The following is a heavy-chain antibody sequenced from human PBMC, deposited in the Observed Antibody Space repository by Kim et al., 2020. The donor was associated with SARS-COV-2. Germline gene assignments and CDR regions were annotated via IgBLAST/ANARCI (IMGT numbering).Heavy chain of an antibody. CDR3: ARVTGAYYYDSSGYSV. Sequence: VKGRFTISRDNAKNTLYLQMNSLRAEDTAVYYCARVTGAYYYDSSGYSVWGQGTLVTVSS. D-gene: IGHD3-22*01. J-gene: IGHJ4*02. V-gene: IGHV3-74*01.